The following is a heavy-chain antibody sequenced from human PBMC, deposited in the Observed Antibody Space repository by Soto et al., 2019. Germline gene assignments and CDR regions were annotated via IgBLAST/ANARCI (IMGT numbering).Heavy chain of an antibody. D-gene: IGHD2-15*01. Sequence: EVQLLESGGGLVQPGESLRLSCAASVFTFSSYAMTWVRQAPGKGLEWVSSISGSGDYTYFADSVKGRFTISRDNSKDTLYLQMSSLRVEDTAIYYCANDSRSHPQGWFDPWGQGTLVTVSS. CDR1: VFTFSSYA. V-gene: IGHV3-23*01. CDR3: ANDSRSHPQGWFDP. J-gene: IGHJ5*02. CDR2: ISGSGDYT.